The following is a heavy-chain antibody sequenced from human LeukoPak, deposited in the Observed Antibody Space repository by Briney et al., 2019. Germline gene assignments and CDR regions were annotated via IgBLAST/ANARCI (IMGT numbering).Heavy chain of an antibody. CDR3: ARRQGCSSTSCPPDY. Sequence: GESLKISCKGSGFNFGNYWIGWVRQMPGKGLEWMGIIYPGDSDTRYSPSFQGRVTMSVDKSNSTAYLQWSSLKASDTAMYYCARRQGCSSTSCPPDYWGQGTLVTVSS. CDR1: GFNFGNYW. J-gene: IGHJ4*02. V-gene: IGHV5-51*01. D-gene: IGHD2-2*01. CDR2: IYPGDSDT.